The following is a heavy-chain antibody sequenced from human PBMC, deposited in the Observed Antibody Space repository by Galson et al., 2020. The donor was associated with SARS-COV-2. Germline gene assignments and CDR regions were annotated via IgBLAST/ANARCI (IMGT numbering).Heavy chain of an antibody. CDR3: ATVRAEAGLYYYYYYMDV. Sequence: ASVTVSCKVSGYTLTELSIHWVRQAPGKGLAWMGGFDPEDGEHIYAQKFQGRVTMTEDTSTDTAYMELSSLRSEDTAVYYCATVRAEAGLYYYYYYMDVWGKGTTVTVSS. D-gene: IGHD6-13*01. CDR1: GYTLTELS. CDR2: FDPEDGEH. J-gene: IGHJ6*03. V-gene: IGHV1-24*01.